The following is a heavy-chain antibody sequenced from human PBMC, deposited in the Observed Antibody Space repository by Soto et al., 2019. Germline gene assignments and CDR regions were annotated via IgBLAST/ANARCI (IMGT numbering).Heavy chain of an antibody. CDR2: INHSGST. CDR3: ARVSTRYCSGGRGYPLFDY. V-gene: IGHV4-34*01. CDR1: GGSFSGYY. J-gene: IGHJ4*02. Sequence: SETLSLTCAVYGGSFSGYYWSWIRQPPGKGLEWIGEINHSGSTNYNPSLKSRVTISVDTSKNQFSLKLSSVTAADTAVYYCARVSTRYCSGGRGYPLFDYWGQGTLVIVSS. D-gene: IGHD2-15*01.